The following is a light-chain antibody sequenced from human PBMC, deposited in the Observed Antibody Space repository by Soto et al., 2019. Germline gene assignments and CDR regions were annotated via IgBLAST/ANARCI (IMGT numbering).Light chain of an antibody. CDR3: QHYAQLPPLS. CDR1: QDIRNY. Sequence: DIQMTQSLSSLSASVGDRVTITCQASQDIRNYLNWYQQKPGKALNLLIYDASNLRAGVPSRFSGSGSGTEFTLAITSLQPEDIASYYCQHYAQLPPLSFGGGTKVEIK. CDR2: DAS. V-gene: IGKV1-33*01. J-gene: IGKJ4*01.